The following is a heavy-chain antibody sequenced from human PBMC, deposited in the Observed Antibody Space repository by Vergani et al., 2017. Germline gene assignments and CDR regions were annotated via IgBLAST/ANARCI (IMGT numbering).Heavy chain of an antibody. V-gene: IGHV4-59*01. CDR3: ARDSYLTMVRGAGNY. CDR2: IYYSGST. J-gene: IGHJ4*02. D-gene: IGHD3-10*01. Sequence: QVQLQESGPGLVKPSETLSLTCTVSGGSISSYYWSWIRQPPGKGLEWIGYIYYSGSTNYNPSLKSRVTISVDTSKNQFSLKLSSVTAADTAEYYCARDSYLTMVRGAGNYWGQGTLVTVSS. CDR1: GGSISSYY.